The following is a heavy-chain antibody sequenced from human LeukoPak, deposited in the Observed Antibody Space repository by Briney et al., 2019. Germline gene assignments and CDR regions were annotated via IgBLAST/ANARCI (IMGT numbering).Heavy chain of an antibody. CDR1: GGSISSYY. V-gene: IGHV4-59*01. Sequence: ETLSLTCTVSGGSISSYYWSWIRQPPGKGLEWIGYIYYSGSTNYNPSLKSRVTISVDTSKNQFSLKLSSVTAADTAVYYCAREDQLLHFDYWGQGTLVTVSS. CDR3: AREDQLLHFDY. J-gene: IGHJ4*02. D-gene: IGHD2-2*01. CDR2: IYYSGST.